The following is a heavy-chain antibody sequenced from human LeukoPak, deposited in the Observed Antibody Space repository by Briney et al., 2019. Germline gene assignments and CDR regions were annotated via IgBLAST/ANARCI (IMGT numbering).Heavy chain of an antibody. CDR2: ISAYNGNT. J-gene: IGHJ5*02. CDR3: ARDSYYYDSSGYRWFDP. Sequence: ASVKVSCKASGYTFTSYGISWVRQAPGQGLEWMGWISAYNGNTNYAQKLQGRVTMTTGTSTSTAYMELRSLRSDDTAVYYCARDSYYYDSSGYRWFDPWGQGTLVTVSS. D-gene: IGHD3-22*01. CDR1: GYTFTSYG. V-gene: IGHV1-18*01.